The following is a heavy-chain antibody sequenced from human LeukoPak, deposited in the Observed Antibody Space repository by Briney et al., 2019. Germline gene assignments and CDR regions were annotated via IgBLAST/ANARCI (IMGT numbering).Heavy chain of an antibody. CDR3: ARGIVVVPAATYFDY. Sequence: GGSLRLSCAASGFTLSSYGMNWVRQAPGKGLEWVSSISSSSSYIYYADSVKGRFTISRDNAKNSLYLQMNSLRAEDTAVYYCARGIVVVPAATYFDYWGQGTLVTVSS. CDR1: GFTLSSYG. CDR2: ISSSSSYI. V-gene: IGHV3-21*01. D-gene: IGHD2-2*01. J-gene: IGHJ4*02.